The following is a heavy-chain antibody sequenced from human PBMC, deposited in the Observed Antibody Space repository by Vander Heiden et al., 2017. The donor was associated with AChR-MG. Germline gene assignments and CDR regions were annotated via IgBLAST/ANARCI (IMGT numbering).Heavy chain of an antibody. CDR2: INPSGGST. V-gene: IGHV1-46*01. J-gene: IGHJ3*02. D-gene: IGHD4-17*01. Sequence: QVQLVQSGAEVKKPGDSVKVSCKASGYTFTSYYMHWMRQAPGQGLEWMGIINPSGGSTSYAQKFQGRVTMTRDTSTSTVYMELSSLRSEDTAVYYCAVDYGDYFFLGAFDIWGQGTMVTVSS. CDR1: GYTFTSYY. CDR3: AVDYGDYFFLGAFDI.